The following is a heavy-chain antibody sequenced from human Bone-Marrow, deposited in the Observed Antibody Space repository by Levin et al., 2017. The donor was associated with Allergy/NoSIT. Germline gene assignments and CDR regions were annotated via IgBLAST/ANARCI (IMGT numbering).Heavy chain of an antibody. V-gene: IGHV3-30*18. CDR3: AKDRGQRQYCDY. Sequence: GGSLRLSCAASGFTLGGYGMHWVRQAPGKGLEWVAFISYDGSEKYYVDSVEGRFTISRDNSQNMLYLQMNSLTPEDTAVYYCAKDRGQRQYCDYWGQGTLVTVSS. J-gene: IGHJ4*02. CDR2: ISYDGSEK. CDR1: GFTLGGYG.